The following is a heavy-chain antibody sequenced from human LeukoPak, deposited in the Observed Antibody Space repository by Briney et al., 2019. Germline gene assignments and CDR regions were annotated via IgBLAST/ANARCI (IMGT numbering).Heavy chain of an antibody. J-gene: IGHJ6*03. CDR3: ARVEPAAMAPDYYYYYMDV. D-gene: IGHD2-2*01. CDR2: ISPIFGTA. CDR1: GGTFSSYA. Sequence: SVKVSRKASGGTFSSYAISWVRQAPGQGLEWMGGISPIFGTANYAQKFQGRVTITADESTSTAYMELSSLRSEDTAVYYCARVEPAAMAPDYYYYYMDVWGKGTTVTVSS. V-gene: IGHV1-69*13.